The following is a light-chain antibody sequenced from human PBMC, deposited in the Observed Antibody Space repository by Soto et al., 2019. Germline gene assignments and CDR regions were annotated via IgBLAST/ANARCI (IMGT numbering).Light chain of an antibody. CDR3: SSYTNSSPV. V-gene: IGLV2-14*01. J-gene: IGLJ2*01. CDR2: EVS. CDR1: SGDVGGYNY. Sequence: QSALTQPASVSGSPGQSITISCTGTSGDVGGYNYVSWYQQHPGKAPKLMIYEVSNRPSGVSNRFSGSKSGNTASLTISGLQAEDEADYYCSSYTNSSPVFGGGTKLTVL.